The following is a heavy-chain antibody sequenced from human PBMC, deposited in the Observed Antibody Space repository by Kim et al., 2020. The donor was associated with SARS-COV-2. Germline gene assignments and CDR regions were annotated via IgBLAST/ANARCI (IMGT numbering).Heavy chain of an antibody. CDR3: ARHRWYNWNYGPYYYMDV. V-gene: IGHV4-59*08. Sequence: SETLSLTCTVSGGSISSYYWSWIRQPPGKGLEWIGYIYYSGSTNYNPSLKSRVTISVDTSKNQFSLKLSSVTAADTAVYYCARHRWYNWNYGPYYYMDVWGKGTTVTVSS. D-gene: IGHD1-7*01. CDR2: IYYSGST. CDR1: GGSISSYY. J-gene: IGHJ6*03.